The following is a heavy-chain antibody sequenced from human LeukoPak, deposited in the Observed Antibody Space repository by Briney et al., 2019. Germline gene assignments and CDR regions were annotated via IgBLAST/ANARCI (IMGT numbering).Heavy chain of an antibody. Sequence: PGGSLRLSCVASGFPFSSYWMTWVRQAPGKGLEWVSYISTGSSTTYYADSVKGRFTISRDNVENSLYLQMNSLRDEDTAVYYCARVAAGYSVNYFDYWGQGTLVTASS. V-gene: IGHV3-48*02. J-gene: IGHJ4*02. CDR2: ISTGSSTT. D-gene: IGHD4-23*01. CDR1: GFPFSSYW. CDR3: ARVAAGYSVNYFDY.